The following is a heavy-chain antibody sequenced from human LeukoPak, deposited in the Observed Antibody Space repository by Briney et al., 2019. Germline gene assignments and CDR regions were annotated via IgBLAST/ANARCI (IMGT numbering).Heavy chain of an antibody. CDR2: IIPIFGTA. Sequence: VASVKVSCKASGGTFSSYAISWVRQAPGQGLEWMGGIIPIFGTANYAQKFQGRVTITADESTSTAYMELSSLRSEDTAVYYCAVDIRYFDWLLGFDPWGQGTLVTVSS. CDR1: GGTFSSYA. J-gene: IGHJ5*02. CDR3: AVDIRYFDWLLGFDP. D-gene: IGHD3-9*01. V-gene: IGHV1-69*13.